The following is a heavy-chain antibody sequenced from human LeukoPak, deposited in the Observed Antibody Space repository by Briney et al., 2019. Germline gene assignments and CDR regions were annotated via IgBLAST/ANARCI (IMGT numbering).Heavy chain of an antibody. CDR2: INHSGST. CDR3: ARGRYSSSWYLSSWFDP. Sequence: PSETLSLTCTVSGGSISSGTYYWSWIRQPAGKGLEWIGEINHSGSTNYNPSLKSRVTISVDTSKNQFSLKLSSVTAADTAVYYCARGRYSSSWYLSSWFDPWGQGTLVTVSS. CDR1: GGSISSGTYY. V-gene: IGHV4-61*10. J-gene: IGHJ5*02. D-gene: IGHD6-13*01.